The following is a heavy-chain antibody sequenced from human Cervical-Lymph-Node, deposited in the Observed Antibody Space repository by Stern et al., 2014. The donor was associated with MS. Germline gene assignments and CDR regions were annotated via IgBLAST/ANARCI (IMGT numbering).Heavy chain of an antibody. CDR3: ATAPKYCSGGSCYFRAFDI. Sequence: QVKMVQSGAEVKKPGASVKVSCKVSGYTLTELSMHWVRQAPGKGLEWMGGFDPEDGETIYAQKFQGRVTMTEDTSTDTAYMELSSLRSEDTAVYYCATAPKYCSGGSCYFRAFDIWGQGTMVTVSS. CDR1: GYTLTELS. V-gene: IGHV1-24*01. CDR2: FDPEDGET. J-gene: IGHJ3*02. D-gene: IGHD2-15*01.